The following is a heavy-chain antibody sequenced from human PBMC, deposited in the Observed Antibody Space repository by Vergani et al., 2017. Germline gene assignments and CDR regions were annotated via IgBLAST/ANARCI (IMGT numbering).Heavy chain of an antibody. J-gene: IGHJ6*02. V-gene: IGHV1-3*01. Sequence: QVQLVQSGAEVKKPGASVKVSCKASGYTFTSYAMHWVRQAPGQRLEWMGWINAGNGNTKYSQKFQGRVTITRDTSASTAYMELSSLRSEDTAVYYCARDLEESRQWGYYGMDVWGQGTTVTVSS. D-gene: IGHD6-19*01. CDR2: INAGNGNT. CDR1: GYTFTSYA. CDR3: ARDLEESRQWGYYGMDV.